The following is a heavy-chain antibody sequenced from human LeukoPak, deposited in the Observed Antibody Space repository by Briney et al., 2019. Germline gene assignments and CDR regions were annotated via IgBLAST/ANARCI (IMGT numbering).Heavy chain of an antibody. V-gene: IGHV1-69*13. CDR1: GGTFSSYA. CDR2: IIPIFGTA. CDR3: GLALSYYYYGMDV. Sequence: SVKVSCKASGGTFSSYAISWVRQAPGQGLEWMGGIIPIFGTANYAQKFQGRVTITADESTSTAYMELSSLRSEDTVVYYCGLALSYYYYGMDVWGQGTTVTVSS. J-gene: IGHJ6*02.